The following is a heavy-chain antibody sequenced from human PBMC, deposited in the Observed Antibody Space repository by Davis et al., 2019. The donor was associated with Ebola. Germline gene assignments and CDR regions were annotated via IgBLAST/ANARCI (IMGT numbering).Heavy chain of an antibody. J-gene: IGHJ4*02. D-gene: IGHD1-26*01. V-gene: IGHV4-61*01. Sequence: MPSETLSLTCTVSGGSVSSASYYWSWIRQPPGKGLEWIGYIYYSGSTNYNPSLQSRVTISVDTSKNQFSLRLSPVTAADTAVYYCARETNSGLPLDCWGQGTLVTVSS. CDR1: GGSVSSASYY. CDR2: IYYSGST. CDR3: ARETNSGLPLDC.